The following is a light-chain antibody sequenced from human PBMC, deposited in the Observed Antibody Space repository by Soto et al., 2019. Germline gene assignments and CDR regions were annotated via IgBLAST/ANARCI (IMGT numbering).Light chain of an antibody. V-gene: IGKV3-20*01. J-gene: IGKJ5*01. CDR2: DVS. CDR3: QQYGSSPGPIT. Sequence: VLAQTRGTQPRSGGERGTLCWRAHQSVSSSYLAWYQHKPGQAPRLLIYDVSNRATGIPDRFSGSVSGTDFTLTIIRLEPEDVAVYYCQQYGSSPGPITCGQGTRLEI. CDR1: QSVSSSY.